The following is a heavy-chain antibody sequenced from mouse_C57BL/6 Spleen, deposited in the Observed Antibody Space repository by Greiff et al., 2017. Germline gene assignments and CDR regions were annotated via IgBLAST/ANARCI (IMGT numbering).Heavy chain of an antibody. J-gene: IGHJ1*03. V-gene: IGHV1-69*01. CDR1: GYTFTSYW. Sequence: QVQLQQPGAELVMPGASVKLSCKASGYTFTSYWMHWVKQRPGQGLEWIGEIDPSDSYTNYNQKFKGKSTLTVDKSSSTAYMQLSSLTSEDSAVYYCARRDPYWYFDVWGTGTTVTGSS. CDR3: ARRDPYWYFDV. CDR2: IDPSDSYT.